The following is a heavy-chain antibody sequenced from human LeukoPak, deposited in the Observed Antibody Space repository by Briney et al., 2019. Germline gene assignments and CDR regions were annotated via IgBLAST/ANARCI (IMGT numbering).Heavy chain of an antibody. CDR2: INPSGGST. CDR3: ARDGHYDSSGKYYYYYYMDV. V-gene: IGHV1-46*01. CDR1: GYAFTSYY. Sequence: ASVKVSCKASGYAFTSYYMHWVRQAPGQGLEWMGIINPSGGSTSYAQKFQGRVTMTRDMSTSTVYMELSSLRSEDTAVYYCARDGHYDSSGKYYYYYYMDVWGKGTTVTVSS. D-gene: IGHD3-22*01. J-gene: IGHJ6*03.